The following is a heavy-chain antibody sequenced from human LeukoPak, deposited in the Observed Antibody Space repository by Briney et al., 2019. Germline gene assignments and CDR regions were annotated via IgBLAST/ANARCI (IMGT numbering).Heavy chain of an antibody. V-gene: IGHV5-51*01. CDR2: IYPGDSDT. D-gene: IGHD3-10*01. J-gene: IGHJ4*02. Sequence: GESLKISCKGSGCNFPRYWIAWVRQMPGKGLGWMGIIYPGDSDTRYSPSFQGQVTITADTSINTAYLQWSSLKASDSAMYYCARPEGDYGSGSYYPDYWGQGTLVTVS. CDR3: ARPEGDYGSGSYYPDY. CDR1: GCNFPRYW.